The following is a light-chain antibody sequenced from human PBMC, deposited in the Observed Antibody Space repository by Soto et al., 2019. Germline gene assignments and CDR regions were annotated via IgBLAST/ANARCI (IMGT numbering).Light chain of an antibody. V-gene: IGLV1-44*01. Sequence: QLVLTQSPSASGTPGQRVTISCSGSSSSIGSNAVNWYQQFPGTAPRFLIYHNVQRPSGVPDRFSGSKSGTSASLAISGLHSEDEADYYCAAWDDSLNAFVFGTGTKLTVL. J-gene: IGLJ1*01. CDR2: HNV. CDR3: AAWDDSLNAFV. CDR1: SSSIGSNA.